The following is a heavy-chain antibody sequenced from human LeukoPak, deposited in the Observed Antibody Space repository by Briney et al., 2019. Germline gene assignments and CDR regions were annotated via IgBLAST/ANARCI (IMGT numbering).Heavy chain of an antibody. Sequence: PGRSLRLSCAASGFTFSSHGMHWVRQAPGKGLEWVAVIWYDGSNKYYADSVKGRFTISRDNSKNTLYLQMNSLRAEDTAVYYCARDADDYVWGTITQPLYYFDYWGQGTLVTVSS. CDR3: ARDADDYVWGTITQPLYYFDY. J-gene: IGHJ4*02. CDR2: IWYDGSNK. D-gene: IGHD3-16*01. CDR1: GFTFSSHG. V-gene: IGHV3-33*08.